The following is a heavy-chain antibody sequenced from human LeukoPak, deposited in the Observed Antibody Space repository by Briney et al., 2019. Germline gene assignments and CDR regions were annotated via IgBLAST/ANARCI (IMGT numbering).Heavy chain of an antibody. CDR3: ARELVRGGPFDY. D-gene: IGHD3-10*01. Sequence: SETLSLTCTVSGGSINNYYWSWIRQPAEKGLEWIGRMHPSGSTNYNPSLKSRLTVSLDTSKNQFSLKLSSVTAADTAVYYCARELVRGGPFDYWGQGTLVTVSS. V-gene: IGHV4-4*07. CDR2: MHPSGST. CDR1: GGSINNYY. J-gene: IGHJ4*02.